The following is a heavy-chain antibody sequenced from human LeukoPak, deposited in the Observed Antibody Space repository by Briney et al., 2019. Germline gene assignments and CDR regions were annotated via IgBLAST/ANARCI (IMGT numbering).Heavy chain of an antibody. V-gene: IGHV1-46*01. J-gene: IGHJ6*02. D-gene: IGHD5-24*01. CDR1: GYTFTIYY. CDR3: ARDWGDGYNLGYYYYGMDV. CDR2: INPSGGST. Sequence: ASVTVSCKASGYTFTIYYMHWVRQAPGQGLEWMGIINPSGGSTSYAQKFQGRVTMTRDTSTSTVYMELRSLRSEDTAVYYCARDWGDGYNLGYYYYGMDVWGQGTTVTVSS.